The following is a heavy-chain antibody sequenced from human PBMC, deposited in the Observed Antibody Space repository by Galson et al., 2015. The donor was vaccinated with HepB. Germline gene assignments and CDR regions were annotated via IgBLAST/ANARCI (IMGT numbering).Heavy chain of an antibody. V-gene: IGHV3-49*03. J-gene: IGHJ4*02. CDR2: IRSKAYGGTT. D-gene: IGHD2-15*01. Sequence: LRLSCAASGFTFGDYGMSWFRQAPGKGLEWVGFIRSKAYGGTTEYVASVKGRFTISRDDSKSIAYLQMNSLKTEDTAVYYCSRRRGYCSGGSCLHYFDYWGQGTLVTVSS. CDR3: SRRRGYCSGGSCLHYFDY. CDR1: GFTFGDYG.